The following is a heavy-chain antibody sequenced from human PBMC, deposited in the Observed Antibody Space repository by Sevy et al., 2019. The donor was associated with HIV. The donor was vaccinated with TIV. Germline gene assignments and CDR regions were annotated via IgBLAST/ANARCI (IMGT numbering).Heavy chain of an antibody. D-gene: IGHD3-22*01. Sequence: ASVKVSCKVSGYTLTELSMHWVRQAPGKGLEWMGSFDPEDGETIYSQKFQGRVTMTDDTSTDTAYMELSSLRSEDTAVYYCATSRDYYERSASNFDFWGQGTLVTVSS. CDR3: ATSRDYYERSASNFDF. V-gene: IGHV1-24*01. CDR2: FDPEDGET. J-gene: IGHJ4*02. CDR1: GYTLTELS.